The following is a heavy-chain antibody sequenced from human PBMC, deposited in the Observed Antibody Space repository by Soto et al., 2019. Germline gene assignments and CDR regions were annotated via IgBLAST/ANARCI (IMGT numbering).Heavy chain of an antibody. Sequence: PSETLSLTCTVSGGSISSSSYYWGWIRQPPGKGLEWIGSIYYSGSTYYNPSLKSRVTISLDTSKNQFSLKLTSVTAADTAMYYCARHGPWGSGTYSFDSWGQGTLVTVSS. CDR2: IYYSGST. J-gene: IGHJ4*02. CDR3: ARHGPWGSGTYSFDS. CDR1: GGSISSSSYY. V-gene: IGHV4-39*01. D-gene: IGHD3-10*01.